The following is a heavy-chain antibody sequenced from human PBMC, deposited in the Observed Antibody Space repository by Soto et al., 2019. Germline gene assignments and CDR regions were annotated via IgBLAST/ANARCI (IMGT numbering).Heavy chain of an antibody. CDR1: GGAISGYY. J-gene: IGHJ5*02. V-gene: IGHV4-4*07. D-gene: IGHD3-3*01. CDR2: IYSSGGT. CDR3: ARGQRFSDSFDT. Sequence: QVHLQESGPGLVKPSETLSLTCTVSGGAISGYYWTWIRQPAGKGLEWIGRIYSSGGTKYNPSLKSRVTMSLDTSKNQFSLILSSVTAADTAVYYCARGQRFSDSFDTWGQGTLVTVSS.